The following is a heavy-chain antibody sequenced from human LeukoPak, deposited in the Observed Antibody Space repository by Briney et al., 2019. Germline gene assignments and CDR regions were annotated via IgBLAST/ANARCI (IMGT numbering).Heavy chain of an antibody. CDR2: IYHSGST. D-gene: IGHD1-14*01. V-gene: IGHV4-39*07. Sequence: SETLSLTCTVSGGSISSSDYYWAWIRQPPGRGLEWIGTIYHSGSTYYNPSLKTRVTISVDTSKNQFSLNLTSLTAADTAVYYCARDRKYYYHMDVWGKGTTVTVSS. CDR3: ARDRKYYYHMDV. J-gene: IGHJ6*03. CDR1: GGSISSSDYY.